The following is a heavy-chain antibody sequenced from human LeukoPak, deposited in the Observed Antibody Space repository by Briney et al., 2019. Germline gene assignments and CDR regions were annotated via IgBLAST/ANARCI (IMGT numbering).Heavy chain of an antibody. V-gene: IGHV3-21*01. CDR1: GFTFSRYS. D-gene: IGHD3-10*01. CDR3: AKFKGHYGDSEYYFDY. J-gene: IGHJ4*02. Sequence: GGSLRLSCAAAGFTFSRYSVNWVRQAPGKGLEWVSCITGGSDYIFYADSVRGRFTISRDNAKNSLYLQMNSLRAEDTAVYYCAKFKGHYGDSEYYFDYWGQGTLVTVSS. CDR2: ITGGSDYI.